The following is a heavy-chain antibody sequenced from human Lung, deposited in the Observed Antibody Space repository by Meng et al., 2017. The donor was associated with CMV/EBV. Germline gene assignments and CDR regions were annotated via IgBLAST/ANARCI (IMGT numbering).Heavy chain of an antibody. D-gene: IGHD3-9*01. CDR3: ARKASWLLSIYY. CDR1: GDSISYSNW. CDR2: IYHSGTT. J-gene: IGHJ4*02. V-gene: IGHV4-4*02. Sequence: SXTXSLXCAVSGDSISYSNWWTWVRQPPGKGLEWIGEIYHSGTTNYNPSLKSRVTISVNKSKKQFSLMLTSVTVADTAVYYCARKASWLLSIYYWGQGTLVTVSS.